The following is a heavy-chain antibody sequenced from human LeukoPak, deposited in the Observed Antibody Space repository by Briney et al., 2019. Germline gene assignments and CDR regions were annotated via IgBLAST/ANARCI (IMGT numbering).Heavy chain of an antibody. D-gene: IGHD1-26*01. CDR2: ISYDGSNK. CDR1: GFTFSSYA. Sequence: GGSLRLSCAASGFTFSSYAMHWVRQAPGRGLEWVAVISYDGSNKYYADSVKGRFTISRDNSKNTLYLQMNSLRAEDTAVYYCARDGVVARELLSYYYYGMDVWGQGTTVTVSS. J-gene: IGHJ6*02. CDR3: ARDGVVARELLSYYYYGMDV. V-gene: IGHV3-30-3*01.